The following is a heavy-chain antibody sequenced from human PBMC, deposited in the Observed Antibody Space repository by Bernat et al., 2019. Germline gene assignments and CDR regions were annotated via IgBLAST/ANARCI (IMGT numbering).Heavy chain of an antibody. V-gene: IGHV4-4*07. J-gene: IGHJ4*02. CDR1: GDSINYSY. CDR2: IYASGST. D-gene: IGHD1-1*01. Sequence: QVQLQESGPGLLKPSETLSLTCTVSGDSINYSYWSWIRQPAGKGLEWIGRIYASGSTNSNPSLKSRVTMTIDKSNNQFSLNIWSVNAADTAVYYWSRLYSQNWSEYYFDYWGQGILVTVSP. CDR3: SRLYSQNWSEYYFDY.